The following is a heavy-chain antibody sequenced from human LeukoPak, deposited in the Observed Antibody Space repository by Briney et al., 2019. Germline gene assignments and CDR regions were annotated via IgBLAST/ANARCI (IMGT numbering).Heavy chain of an antibody. D-gene: IGHD6-6*01. Sequence: GGSLRLSCAASGFTFITYSMNWVRQAPGKGLDWVASISSSSAYIQYADSVKGRFTISRDNAQNSLYLQMNSLRAEDTAVYYCAREVEARRLGSWVDPWGQGTLVTVSS. V-gene: IGHV3-21*01. CDR2: ISSSSAYI. CDR3: AREVEARRLGSWVDP. J-gene: IGHJ5*02. CDR1: GFTFITYS.